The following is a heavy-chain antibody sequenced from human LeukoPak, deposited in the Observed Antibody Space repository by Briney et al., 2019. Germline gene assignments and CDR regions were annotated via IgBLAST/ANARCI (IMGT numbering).Heavy chain of an antibody. CDR1: GYTFTGYY. CDR3: AKGQGQRDIVATIGDY. Sequence: GASVKVSCKASGYTFTGYYMHWVRQAPGQGLEWMGWINPNSGGTNYAQKFQGRVTMTRDTSISTAYMELSSLRAEDTAVYYCAKGQGQRDIVATIGDYWGQGTLVTVSS. V-gene: IGHV1-2*02. D-gene: IGHD5-12*01. CDR2: INPNSGGT. J-gene: IGHJ4*02.